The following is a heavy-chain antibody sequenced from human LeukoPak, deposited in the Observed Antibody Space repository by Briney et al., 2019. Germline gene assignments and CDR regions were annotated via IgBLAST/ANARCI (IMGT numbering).Heavy chain of an antibody. J-gene: IGHJ4*02. CDR1: GGTFSSYA. Sequence: ASVKVSCKASGGTFSSYAISWVRQAPGQGLEWMGGIIPIFGTANYAQKFQGRATITADESTSTAYMELSSLRSEDTAVYYCARSPSRYYFDYWGQGTLVTVSS. CDR2: IIPIFGTA. V-gene: IGHV1-69*13. CDR3: ARSPSRYYFDY. D-gene: IGHD4-17*01.